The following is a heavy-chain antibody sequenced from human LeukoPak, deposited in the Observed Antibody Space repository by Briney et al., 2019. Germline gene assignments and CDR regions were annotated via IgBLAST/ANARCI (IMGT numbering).Heavy chain of an antibody. CDR1: GFTFSTYW. CDR3: ARDSSGYQ. Sequence: GGSLRLSCAAPGFTFSTYWMSWVRQAPGKGLEWVANIKEDGREKYYGDSVKGRFTISRDNAKNSLYLQMNSLRAEDTAVYYCARDSSGYQWGQGTLVTVSS. V-gene: IGHV3-7*01. CDR2: IKEDGREK. D-gene: IGHD3-22*01. J-gene: IGHJ4*02.